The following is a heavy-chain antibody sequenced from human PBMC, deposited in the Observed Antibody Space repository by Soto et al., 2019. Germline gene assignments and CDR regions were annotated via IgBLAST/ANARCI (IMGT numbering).Heavy chain of an antibody. D-gene: IGHD2-2*01. CDR2: TYYRSKWYN. V-gene: IGHV6-1*01. CDR3: ARVGYCSSNSCHNWFDP. J-gene: IGHJ5*02. Sequence: SQTLSLTCAISGDSVSSNSAAWNWIRQSPSRCLEWLGRTYYRSKWYNDYAVSAKSRITINPDTSKNQFSLQLNSVTPEDTAVYYCARVGYCSSNSCHNWFDPWGQGTLVTVS. CDR1: GDSVSSNSAA.